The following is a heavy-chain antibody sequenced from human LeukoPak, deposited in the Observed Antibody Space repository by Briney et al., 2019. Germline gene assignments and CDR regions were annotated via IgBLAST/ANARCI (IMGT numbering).Heavy chain of an antibody. CDR2: ISSSSSYI. V-gene: IGHV3-21*04. CDR3: ARDLGYDSSGYYSDY. D-gene: IGHD3-22*01. CDR1: GFTFSSYS. Sequence: GGSLRLSCAASGFTFSSYSMNWVRQAPGKGLEWVSSISSSSSYIYYADSVKGRFTISRDDAKNSLYLQMNSLRAEDTALYYCARDLGYDSSGYYSDYWGQGTLVTVSS. J-gene: IGHJ4*02.